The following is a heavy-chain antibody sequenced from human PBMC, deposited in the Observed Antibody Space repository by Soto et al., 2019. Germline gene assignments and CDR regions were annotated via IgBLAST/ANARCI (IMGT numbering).Heavy chain of an antibody. CDR2: IYYSGSA. J-gene: IGHJ4*02. CDR1: GGSISSSSHY. Sequence: QLQLQESGPGLVKPSETLSLTCTVSGGSISSSSHYWGWIRQPPGKGLEWIGSIYYSGSAHYNPSLKSRVAISVDTSKIQFSLKMRSVTAADTAVYYCARLEYCSGAICYTSEEKWGQGTLVTVSS. V-gene: IGHV4-39*01. CDR3: ARLEYCSGAICYTSEEK. D-gene: IGHD2-15*01.